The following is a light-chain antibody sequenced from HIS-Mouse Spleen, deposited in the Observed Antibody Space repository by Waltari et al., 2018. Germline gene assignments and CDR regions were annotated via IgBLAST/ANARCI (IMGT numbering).Light chain of an antibody. Sequence: SYELTQPPSVSVSAGQTARINRSGDALPKKYAYWYQQKSGQAPVLVIYEDSKRPSGIPERFSGSSSGTMATLTISGAQVEDEADYYCYSTDSSGNHRVFGGGTK. CDR2: EDS. J-gene: IGLJ2*01. CDR3: YSTDSSGNHRV. CDR1: ALPKKY. V-gene: IGLV3-10*01.